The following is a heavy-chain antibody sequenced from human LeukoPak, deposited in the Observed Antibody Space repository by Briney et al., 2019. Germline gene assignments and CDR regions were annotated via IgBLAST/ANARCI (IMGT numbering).Heavy chain of an antibody. V-gene: IGHV4-59*01. CDR3: ARALQQLWVDY. J-gene: IGHJ4*02. Sequence: SETLSLTCTVSGGSISSYYWSWIRQPPGKGLEWIGYIYYSGSTNCNPSLKSRVTISVDTSKNQFSLKLSSVTAADTAVYYCARALQQLWVDYWGQGTLVTVSS. D-gene: IGHD5-18*01. CDR2: IYYSGST. CDR1: GGSISSYY.